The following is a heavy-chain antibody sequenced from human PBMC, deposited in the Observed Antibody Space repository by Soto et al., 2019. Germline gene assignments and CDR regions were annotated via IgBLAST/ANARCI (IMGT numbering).Heavy chain of an antibody. J-gene: IGHJ6*02. D-gene: IGHD6-6*01. V-gene: IGHV4-31*03. CDR1: GGSISSGGYY. Sequence: SETLSLTCTVSGGSISSGGYYWSWIRQHPGKGLEWIGYIYYSGSTYYNPSLKSRVTISVDTSKNQFSLKLSSVTAADTAVYYCARYSSSSGSYYYYGMDVWGQGTTVTVSS. CDR2: IYYSGST. CDR3: ARYSSSSGSYYYYGMDV.